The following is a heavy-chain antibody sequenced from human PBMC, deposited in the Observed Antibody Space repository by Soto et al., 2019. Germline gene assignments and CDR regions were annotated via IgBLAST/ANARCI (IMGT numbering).Heavy chain of an antibody. CDR1: GFTFSSYS. D-gene: IGHD5-18*01. CDR3: ARAMDAAMASKDNWFDP. Sequence: GGSLRLSCAASGFTFSSYSMNWVRQAPGKGLEWVSYISSSGRTIYYADSVKVRFTISRDNAKNSLYLQMNSLRDEDTAVYYCARAMDAAMASKDNWFDPWGQGTLVTVS. J-gene: IGHJ5*02. V-gene: IGHV3-48*02. CDR2: ISSSGRTI.